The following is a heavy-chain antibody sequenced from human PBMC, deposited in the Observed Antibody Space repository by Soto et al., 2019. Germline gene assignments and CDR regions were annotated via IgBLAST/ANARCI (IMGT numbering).Heavy chain of an antibody. J-gene: IGHJ4*02. CDR1: GGTFSSYT. Sequence: QVQLVQSGAEVKKPGSSVKVSCKASGGTFSSYTISWVRQAPGQGLEWMGRIIPILGIANYAQKFQGRVTITADKPTGTAYRGLSSLRWEDRAVYYCARALKAAAGSFAYGGQEPLFPVSS. V-gene: IGHV1-69*02. CDR3: ARALKAAAGSFAY. D-gene: IGHD6-13*01. CDR2: IIPILGIA.